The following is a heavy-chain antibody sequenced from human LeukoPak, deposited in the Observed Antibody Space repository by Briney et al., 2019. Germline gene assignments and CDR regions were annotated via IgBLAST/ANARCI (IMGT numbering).Heavy chain of an antibody. CDR2: SRNKAKSYTT. CDR1: GFTFSDHF. V-gene: IGHV3-72*01. J-gene: IGHJ4*02. CDR3: VRVGSVAGSDYLDY. D-gene: IGHD6-19*01. Sequence: GGSLSLSCAVSGFTFSDHFLNWVRQAPGKGLEWVGRSRNKAKSYTTEYAASVKGRFTNSRDDSKHSLYLQMNSLKTEDTAVYYCVRVGSVAGSDYLDYWGQGTLVTVSS.